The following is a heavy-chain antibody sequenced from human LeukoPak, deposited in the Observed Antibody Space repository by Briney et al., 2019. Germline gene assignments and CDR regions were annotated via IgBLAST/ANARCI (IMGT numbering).Heavy chain of an antibody. CDR3: AGNYYDSSGYSGEYYYYGMDV. J-gene: IGHJ6*02. Sequence: GGSLRLSCAASGFTFSSYAMSWVRQAAGEGLEWDSAISGSGGSTYYADSVKGRFTISRDNSKNTLYLQMNSLRTEDTAVYYSAGNYYDSSGYSGEYYYYGMDVWGQGTTVTVSS. V-gene: IGHV3-23*01. CDR2: ISGSGGST. CDR1: GFTFSSYA. D-gene: IGHD3-22*01.